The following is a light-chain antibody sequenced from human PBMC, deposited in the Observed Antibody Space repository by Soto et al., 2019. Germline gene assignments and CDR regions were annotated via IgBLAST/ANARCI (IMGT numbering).Light chain of an antibody. CDR1: SSDVGGYNF. CDR2: DVA. Sequence: QSVLAQPASVSGSPGQSITISCTGTSSDVGGYNFVSWYQQHPGKAPKLMNYDVANRPSGVSHRFSGSKSGNTASLTISGLQAEDEADYYCSSLTGFNSFVFGTGTKVTVL. CDR3: SSLTGFNSFV. J-gene: IGLJ1*01. V-gene: IGLV2-14*01.